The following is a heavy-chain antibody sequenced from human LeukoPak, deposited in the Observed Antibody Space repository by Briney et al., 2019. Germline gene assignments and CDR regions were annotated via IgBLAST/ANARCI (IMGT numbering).Heavy chain of an antibody. CDR3: ARDLSGSYYLDY. CDR2: INPNSGGT. V-gene: IGHV1-2*02. D-gene: IGHD1-26*01. Sequence: ASVKVSCKTSGYNFTGYYMHWVRQAPGQGLEWMGWINPNSGGTNYAQKFQGRVTMTRDTSISTAYMELSRLRSDDTAVYYCARDLSGSYYLDYWGQGTLVTVSS. CDR1: GYNFTGYY. J-gene: IGHJ4*02.